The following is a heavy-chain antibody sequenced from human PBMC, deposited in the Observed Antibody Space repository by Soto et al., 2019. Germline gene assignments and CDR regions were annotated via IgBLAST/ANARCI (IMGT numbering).Heavy chain of an antibody. CDR2: IYSDGNT. D-gene: IGHD2-21*02. CDR3: ARYMTVAAFDI. J-gene: IGHJ3*02. Sequence: GGALRLSCSASAFTLSSNYMSWVRQPPGKGLEWVSIIYSDGNTYYADSVKGRFTISRDNSKNTVYLRMNSLRAEDTAVYYCARYMTVAAFDIWGQGTMVTVSS. V-gene: IGHV3-66*01. CDR1: AFTLSSNY.